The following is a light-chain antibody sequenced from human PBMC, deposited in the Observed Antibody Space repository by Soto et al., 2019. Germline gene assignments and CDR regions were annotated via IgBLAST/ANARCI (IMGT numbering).Light chain of an antibody. CDR2: EGT. J-gene: IGLJ3*02. CDR1: SSDVGSYNI. CDR3: CSYAVRSTWV. V-gene: IGLV2-23*01. Sequence: QSALTQPASVSGSPGQSITISCTGTSSDVGSYNIISWYQQHPGKAPKLMIYEGTKRPSGVSNRFSGSKSGNTASLTISGLQTGDEADYYCCSYAVRSTWVFGGGTKVTVL.